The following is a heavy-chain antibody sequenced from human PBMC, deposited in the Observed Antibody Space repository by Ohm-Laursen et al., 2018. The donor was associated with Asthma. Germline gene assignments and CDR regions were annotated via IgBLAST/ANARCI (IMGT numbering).Heavy chain of an antibody. CDR3: AGGLSDYYDILTGYYKGDAFDI. D-gene: IGHD3-9*01. CDR1: GGTFSSYA. J-gene: IGHJ3*02. V-gene: IGHV1-18*01. Sequence: SVKVSCKASGGTFSSYAISWVRQAPGQGLEWMGWISAYNGNTNYAQKLQGRVTMTTDTSTSTAYMELRSLRSDDTAVYYCAGGLSDYYDILTGYYKGDAFDIWGQGTMVTVSS. CDR2: ISAYNGNT.